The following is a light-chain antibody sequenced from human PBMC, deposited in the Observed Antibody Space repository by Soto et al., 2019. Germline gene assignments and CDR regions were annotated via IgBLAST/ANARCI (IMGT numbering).Light chain of an antibody. CDR2: LGS. CDR3: MQSIQHPLYT. Sequence: DIVMTQSPLSLPVTPGEPASISCRSSQSLLHSNGYNYLDWYLQKPGQSPQLLIYLGSNRSSGVPDRFSGSGSGTDFTLKISRVEADDVGVYYCMQSIQHPLYTFGQGTKLEIK. V-gene: IGKV2-28*01. CDR1: QSLLHSNGYNY. J-gene: IGKJ2*01.